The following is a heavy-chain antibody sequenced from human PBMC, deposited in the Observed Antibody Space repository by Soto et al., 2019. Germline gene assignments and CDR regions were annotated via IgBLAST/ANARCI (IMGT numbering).Heavy chain of an antibody. D-gene: IGHD3-22*01. J-gene: IGHJ4*02. V-gene: IGHV3-66*01. CDR2: IYSGGST. CDR3: ARDSYYDSSGHTVF. Sequence: VGSLRLSCAASGLTVSSNYMSWVRQAPGKGLEWVSLIYSGGSTYYADSVKGRFTISRDNSKNTLYLQMNSLRAEDTAVYYCARDSYYDSSGHTVFWGQGTLVTVSS. CDR1: GLTVSSNY.